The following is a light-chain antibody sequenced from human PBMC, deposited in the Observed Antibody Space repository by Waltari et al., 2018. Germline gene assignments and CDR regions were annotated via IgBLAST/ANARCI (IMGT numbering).Light chain of an antibody. CDR1: SSDVGSYNL. J-gene: IGLJ2*01. CDR3: CSYAGSSTYVV. CDR2: EVS. Sequence: QSALTHPASVSGSPGQSLPIPCTGTSSDVGSYNLVPWYQQHPGKAPNLMIYEVSKRPSGVYNRFSGSKSGNTASLTISGLQAEDEADYYCCSYAGSSTYVVFGGGTKLTVL. V-gene: IGLV2-23*02.